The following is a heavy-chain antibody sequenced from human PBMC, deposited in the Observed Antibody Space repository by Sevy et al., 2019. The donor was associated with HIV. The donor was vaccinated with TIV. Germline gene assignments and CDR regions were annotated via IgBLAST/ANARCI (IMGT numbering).Heavy chain of an antibody. D-gene: IGHD6-6*01. V-gene: IGHV3-7*03. CDR1: GFTFSSYW. Sequence: GGSLRLSCAASGFTFSSYWMSWVRQAPGKGLEWVANIKQDGSEKYYVDSVKGRFTISRDNAKNSLYLQMNSLRAEDTAVYYCARDLRYCSLSGGGYYYYMDVWGKGTTVTVSS. CDR2: IKQDGSEK. J-gene: IGHJ6*03. CDR3: ARDLRYCSLSGGGYYYYMDV.